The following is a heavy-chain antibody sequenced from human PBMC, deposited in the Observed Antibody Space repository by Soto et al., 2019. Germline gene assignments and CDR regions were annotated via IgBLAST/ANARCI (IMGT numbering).Heavy chain of an antibody. V-gene: IGHV1-3*01. D-gene: IGHD1-26*01. CDR1: GYTFTSYA. Sequence: ASVKVSCKASGYTFTSYAMHWVRQAPGQRLEWMGWINAGNGNTKYSQKFQGRVTITRDTSASTAYMELSSLRSEDTAVYYCARDLNADDPGVDCWGQGTLVTVSS. CDR2: INAGNGNT. CDR3: ARDLNADDPGVDC. J-gene: IGHJ4*02.